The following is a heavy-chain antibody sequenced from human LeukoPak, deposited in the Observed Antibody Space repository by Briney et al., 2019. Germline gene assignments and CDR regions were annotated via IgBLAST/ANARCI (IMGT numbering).Heavy chain of an antibody. J-gene: IGHJ4*02. Sequence: PSETLSLTCAVYGGSFSGYYWSWIRQPPGKGLEWIGEINHSGSTNYNPSLKSRVTISVDTSKNQFSLKLSSVTAADTATYYCARIYPALFDNWGQGTLVTVSS. V-gene: IGHV4-34*01. CDR3: ARIYPALFDN. CDR1: GGSFSGYY. D-gene: IGHD3-16*02. CDR2: INHSGST.